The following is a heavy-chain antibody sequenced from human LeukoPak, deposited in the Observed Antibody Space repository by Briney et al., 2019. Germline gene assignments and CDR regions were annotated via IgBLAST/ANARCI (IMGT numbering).Heavy chain of an antibody. V-gene: IGHV3-11*01. CDR2: ISSSGSTI. CDR3: ARPAQVDGSIDVFDL. D-gene: IGHD2-15*01. J-gene: IGHJ3*01. CDR1: GFTFSDYY. Sequence: GGSLRLSCAASGFTFSDYYMSWIRQAPGKGLEWVSYISSSGSTIYYADSVKGRFTISRDNAKNSLYLQMNSLRAEDTALYYCARPAQVDGSIDVFDLWGQGTMVTVSS.